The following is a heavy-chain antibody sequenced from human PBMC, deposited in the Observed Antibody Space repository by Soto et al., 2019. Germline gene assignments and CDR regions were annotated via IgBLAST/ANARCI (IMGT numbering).Heavy chain of an antibody. CDR2: ISDNSSVI. J-gene: IGHJ4*02. CDR1: GFTFSNYS. V-gene: IGHV3-48*02. D-gene: IGHD2-8*01. Sequence: EVQLVESGGGLVQPGGSLRLSCAASGFTFSNYSISWVRQAPGKGLEWISYISDNSSVIYDADAVKGRFTISRDNAKNSLYLQMASMLDEDTAVYYCARDRDAYCSKGICSGPYFDYWGQGTLVTVSS. CDR3: ARDRDAYCSKGICSGPYFDY.